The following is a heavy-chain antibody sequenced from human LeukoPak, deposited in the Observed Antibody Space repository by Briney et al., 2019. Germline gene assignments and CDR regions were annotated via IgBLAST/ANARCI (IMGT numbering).Heavy chain of an antibody. CDR2: ISSSSSTI. D-gene: IGHD5-18*01. V-gene: IGHV3-48*01. J-gene: IGHJ6*03. Sequence: GGSLRLSCAASGFTFSSYEMNWVRQAPGKGLEWVSYISSSSSTIYYADSVKGRFTISRDNAKNSLYLQMNSLRAEDTAVYYCARDDSSLYYYYYMDVWGKGTTVTVSS. CDR1: GFTFSSYE. CDR3: ARDDSSLYYYYYMDV.